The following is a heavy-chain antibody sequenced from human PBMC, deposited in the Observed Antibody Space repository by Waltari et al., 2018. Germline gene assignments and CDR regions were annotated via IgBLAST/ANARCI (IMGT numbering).Heavy chain of an antibody. J-gene: IGHJ4*02. D-gene: IGHD6-19*01. V-gene: IGHV3-53*01. Sequence: EVQLVESGGNLIQPGGSLRLSCAASGFTVRTNFISWVRQAPGKGLEVVSIIYSGGNTYDAGSGKGRFTISRDNYKNMVYLEMNSLRAEDTAVYYCAKQSPSYTRGWYPLESWGPGTLVTVSP. CDR1: GFTVRTNF. CDR3: AKQSPSYTRGWYPLES. CDR2: IYSGGNT.